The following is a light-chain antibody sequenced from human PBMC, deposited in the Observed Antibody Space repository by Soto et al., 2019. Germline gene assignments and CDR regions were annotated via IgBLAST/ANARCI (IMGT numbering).Light chain of an antibody. V-gene: IGKV3-20*01. CDR3: QQYGDSPWT. Sequence: ETVLMQSPCTLSLYQGERATLSCRASQSVTSSYLAWYQQKPGQAPRLLIYGASRRATGIPDRFSGSGSGTDFTLTISRLEPEDFAVYFCQQYGDSPWTFGLGLKVDIK. CDR2: GAS. CDR1: QSVTSSY. J-gene: IGKJ1*01.